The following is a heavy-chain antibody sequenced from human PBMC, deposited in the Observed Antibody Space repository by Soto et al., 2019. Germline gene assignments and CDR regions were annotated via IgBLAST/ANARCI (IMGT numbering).Heavy chain of an antibody. CDR2: IIPIFGTA. CDR1: GGTFSSYA. Sequence: ASVKVSCKASGGTFSSYAISWVRQAPGQGLEWMGGIIPIFGTANYAQKFQGRVTITADESTSTAYMELSSLRSEDTAVYYCARDLRPAAYSSSWFDYWGQGTLVTVSS. CDR3: ARDLRPAAYSSSWFDY. D-gene: IGHD6-13*01. J-gene: IGHJ4*02. V-gene: IGHV1-69*13.